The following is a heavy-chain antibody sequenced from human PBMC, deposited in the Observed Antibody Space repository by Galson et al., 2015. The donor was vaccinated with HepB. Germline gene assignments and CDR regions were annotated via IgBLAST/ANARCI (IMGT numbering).Heavy chain of an antibody. V-gene: IGHV3-23*01. CDR3: ARVEDWDPYHQYYYAMDV. J-gene: IGHJ6*02. Sequence: SLRLSCAASGFTFSSYAMSWVRQAPGKGLEWVSGVSGSGGNTYYADSVRGRFTISRDNSKNTLNLQMNSLRAEDTAVYYCARVEDWDPYHQYYYAMDVWGQGTTVTVSS. D-gene: IGHD3/OR15-3a*01. CDR2: VSGSGGNT. CDR1: GFTFSSYA.